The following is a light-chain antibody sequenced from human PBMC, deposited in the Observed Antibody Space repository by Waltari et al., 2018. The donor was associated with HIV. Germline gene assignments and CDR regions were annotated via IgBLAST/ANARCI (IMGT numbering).Light chain of an antibody. V-gene: IGKV1-39*01. Sequence: DIQMTQSPSPLSASVGDTVAISCRASQSITYFLNWYQLKPGKAPALLISGASSLQSGVPSRFVGSGSETDFTLTSKNLQPGDIATYYCQQSDSFPYTFGPGTKLDI. CDR3: QQSDSFPYT. CDR1: QSITYF. J-gene: IGKJ2*01. CDR2: GAS.